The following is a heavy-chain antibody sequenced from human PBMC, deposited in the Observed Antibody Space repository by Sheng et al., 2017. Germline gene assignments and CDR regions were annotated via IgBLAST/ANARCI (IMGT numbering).Heavy chain of an antibody. CDR2: IYYSGST. V-gene: IGHV4-59*01. J-gene: IGHJ2*01. CDR3: ARDFRQDYDSSGYRVWYFDL. CDR1: GGSISSYY. Sequence: QVQLQESGPGLVKPSETLSLTCTVSGGSISSYYWSWIRQPPGKGLEWIGYIYYSGSTNYNPSLKSRVTISVDTSKNQFSLKLSSVTAADTAVYYCARDFRQDYDSSGYRVWYFDLWGRGTLVTVSS. D-gene: IGHD3-22*01.